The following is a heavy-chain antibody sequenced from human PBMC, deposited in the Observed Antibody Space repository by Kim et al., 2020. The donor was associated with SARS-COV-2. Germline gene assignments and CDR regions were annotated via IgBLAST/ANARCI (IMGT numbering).Heavy chain of an antibody. CDR1: GFTFSDYY. D-gene: IGHD6-13*01. V-gene: IGHV3-11*06. Sequence: GGSLRLSCAASGFTFSDYYMSWIRQAPGKGLEWVSYISSSSSYTNYADSVKGRFTISRDNAKNSLYLQMNSLRAEDTAVYYCARDGRDLSSWYLYYFDYWGQGTLVTVSS. CDR2: ISSSSSYT. CDR3: ARDGRDLSSWYLYYFDY. J-gene: IGHJ4*02.